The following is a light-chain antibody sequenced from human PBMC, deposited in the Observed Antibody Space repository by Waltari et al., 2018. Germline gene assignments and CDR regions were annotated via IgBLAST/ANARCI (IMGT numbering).Light chain of an antibody. CDR1: QNITIY. J-gene: IGKJ5*01. V-gene: IGKV1-39*01. CDR2: GAS. Sequence: DIQMTQSPSSLSASVGDKVSITCRANQNITIYLNWYQQKLGKAPKVLIYGASSLQSGVPPRFSGSGAGTAFTLTISSLQPEDFATYYCHQGYTTPETFGQGTRLEIK. CDR3: HQGYTTPET.